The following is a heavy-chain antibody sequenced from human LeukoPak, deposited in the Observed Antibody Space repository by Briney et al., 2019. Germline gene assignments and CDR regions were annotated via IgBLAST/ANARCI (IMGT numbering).Heavy chain of an antibody. CDR2: IYYSGST. CDR1: GGSIRSSSYY. V-gene: IGHV4-39*07. Sequence: PSETLSLTCTVSGGSIRSSSYYWGWIRQPPGKGLEWIGSIYYSGSTYYNPSLKSRVTISVDTSKNQFSLKLSSVTAVDTAVYYCSMVRGVIQWAFDIWGQGTMVTVSS. CDR3: SMVRGVIQWAFDI. J-gene: IGHJ3*02. D-gene: IGHD3-10*01.